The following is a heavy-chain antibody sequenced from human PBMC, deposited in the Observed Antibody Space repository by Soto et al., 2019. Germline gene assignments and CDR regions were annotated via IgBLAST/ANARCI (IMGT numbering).Heavy chain of an antibody. J-gene: IGHJ6*02. D-gene: IGHD1-26*01. CDR3: ARRSGGYYPGGYYYYGMDV. Sequence: PGESLKISCKGSGYSFTSYWIGWVRQMPGKGLEWMGIIYPGDSDTRYSPSFQGQVTISADKSISTAYLQWSSLKASDTAMYYCARRSGGYYPGGYYYYGMDVWGQGTTVTVSS. CDR1: GYSFTSYW. V-gene: IGHV5-51*01. CDR2: IYPGDSDT.